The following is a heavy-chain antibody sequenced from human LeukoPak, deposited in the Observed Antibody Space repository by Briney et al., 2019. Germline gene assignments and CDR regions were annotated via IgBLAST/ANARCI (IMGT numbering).Heavy chain of an antibody. V-gene: IGHV4-39*07. CDR2: IYYSGST. Sequence: PGGSLRLSCAASGFTFSTYGMSWIRQPPGKGLEWIGSIYYSGSTYYNPSLKSRVTISVDTSKNQFSLKLSSVTAADTAVYYCARVDFTMVRGVIAGYFDCWGQGTLVTVSS. CDR3: ARVDFTMVRGVIAGYFDC. J-gene: IGHJ4*02. D-gene: IGHD3-10*01. CDR1: GFTFSTYG.